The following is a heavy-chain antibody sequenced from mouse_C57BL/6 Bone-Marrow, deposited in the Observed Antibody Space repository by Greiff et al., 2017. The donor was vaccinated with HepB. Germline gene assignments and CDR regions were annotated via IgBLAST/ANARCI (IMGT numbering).Heavy chain of an antibody. CDR3: ARPLPGFAY. CDR2: ISSGGSYN. J-gene: IGHJ3*01. V-gene: IGHV5-6*02. Sequence: DVKLVESGGDLVKPGGSLKLSCAASGFTFSSYGMSWVRQTPDKRLEWVATISSGGSYNYYPDSVKGRFTISRDNAKNTLYLQMSSLKSEDTAMYYCARPLPGFAYWGQGTLVTVSA. CDR1: GFTFSSYG.